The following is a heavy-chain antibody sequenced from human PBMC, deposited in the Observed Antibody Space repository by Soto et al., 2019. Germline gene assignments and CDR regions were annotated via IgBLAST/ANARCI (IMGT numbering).Heavy chain of an antibody. V-gene: IGHV1-46*01. J-gene: IGHJ6*02. CDR1: GYTFTSYY. D-gene: IGHD3-16*02. CDR2: INPSGVST. Sequence: ASVKVSCKASGYTFTSYYRHWERQAPGQGLEWMGIINPSGVSTSYAQKFQGRVTMTRDTSTSTVYMELSSLRSEDTAVYYCARDYMITFGGVIALYGMDVWGQGTTVPLSS. CDR3: ARDYMITFGGVIALYGMDV.